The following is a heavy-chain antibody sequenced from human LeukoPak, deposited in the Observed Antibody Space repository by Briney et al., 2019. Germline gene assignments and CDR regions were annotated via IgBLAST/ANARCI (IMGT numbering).Heavy chain of an antibody. D-gene: IGHD2-15*01. CDR2: IRYDGSNK. V-gene: IGHV3-30*02. Sequence: GGSLRLSCAASGFTFSSYGMHWVRQAPGKGLEWVAFIRYDGSNKYYADSVKGRFTISRDNFKNTLYLQMNSLRAEDTAVYYCAKEYCSGGSCYSSITLFDYWGQGTLVTVSS. CDR3: AKEYCSGGSCYSSITLFDY. CDR1: GFTFSSYG. J-gene: IGHJ4*02.